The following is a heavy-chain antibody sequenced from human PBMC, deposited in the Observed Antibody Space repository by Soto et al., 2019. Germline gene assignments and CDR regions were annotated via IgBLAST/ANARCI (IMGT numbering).Heavy chain of an antibody. CDR2: IWYDGSNR. Sequence: GGSLRLSCAASGFTFSTYGMHWVRQAPGKGLEWVAIIWYDGSNRYYADSVKGRFTISRDDSKNTLYLQMNNLRAEDTAVYYCARDASAYDWEIGGWYPMRFDPWGQGTLVTVS. J-gene: IGHJ5*02. D-gene: IGHD5-12*01. CDR3: ARDASAYDWEIGGWYPMRFDP. V-gene: IGHV3-33*01. CDR1: GFTFSTYG.